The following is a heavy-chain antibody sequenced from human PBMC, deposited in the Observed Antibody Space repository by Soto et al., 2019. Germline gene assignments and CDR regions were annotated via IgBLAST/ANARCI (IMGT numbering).Heavy chain of an antibody. Sequence: GGSLRLSCAASGFTFSSYGMHWVRQAPGKGLEWVAVIWYDGSNKYYADSVKGRFTISRDNSKNTLYLQMNSLRAEDTAVYYCARVHLKKESYYYYMDVWGKGTTVTVSS. CDR2: IWYDGSNK. V-gene: IGHV3-33*01. J-gene: IGHJ6*03. CDR3: ARVHLKKESYYYYMDV. CDR1: GFTFSSYG.